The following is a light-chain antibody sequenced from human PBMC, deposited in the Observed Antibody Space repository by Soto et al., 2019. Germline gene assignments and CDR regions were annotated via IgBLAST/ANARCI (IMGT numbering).Light chain of an antibody. CDR3: QHRSNWLLT. CDR2: DAS. J-gene: IGKJ4*01. CDR1: QSVSSY. Sequence: EIVLTQSPATLSLSPGERATLSCRASQSVSSYLAWYQQKPGQAPRLLIYDASNSATGNPARFSGSGSATHINLTNSSLELDDFALYYSQHRSNWLLTFGEGTKVEIK. V-gene: IGKV3-11*01.